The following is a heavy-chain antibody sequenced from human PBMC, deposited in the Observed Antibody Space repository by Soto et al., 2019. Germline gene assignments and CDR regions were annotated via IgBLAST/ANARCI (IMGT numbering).Heavy chain of an antibody. CDR3: ARAMDEYYDFWSGPYDY. CDR2: IKQDGSEK. J-gene: IGHJ4*02. Sequence: GGSLRLSCAASGFTFSSYWMSWVRQAPGKGLEWVANIKQDGSEKYYVDSVKGRFTISRDNAKNSLYLQMNSLRAEDTAVYYCARAMDEYYDFWSGPYDYWGQGTLVTVSS. V-gene: IGHV3-7*01. CDR1: GFTFSSYW. D-gene: IGHD3-3*01.